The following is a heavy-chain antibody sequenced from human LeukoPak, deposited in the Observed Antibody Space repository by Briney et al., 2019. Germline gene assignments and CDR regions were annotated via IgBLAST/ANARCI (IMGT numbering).Heavy chain of an antibody. CDR1: GYTFTSYG. D-gene: IGHD3-10*01. CDR2: ISAYNGNT. CDR3: AREGAIWFGELQPFDY. V-gene: IGHV1-18*01. J-gene: IGHJ4*02. Sequence: GASVKVSCKASGYTFTSYGISRVRQAPGQGLEWMGWISAYNGNTNYAQKLQGRVTMTTDTSTSTAYMELRSLRSDDTAVYYCAREGAIWFGELQPFDYWGQGTLVTVSS.